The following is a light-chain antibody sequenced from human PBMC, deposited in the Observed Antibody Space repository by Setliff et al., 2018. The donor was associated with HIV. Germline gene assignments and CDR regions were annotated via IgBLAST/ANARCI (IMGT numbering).Light chain of an antibody. CDR2: DVS. Sequence: QSVLTQPASVSGSPGQSITISCTGTSSDVGGYNYVSWYQQHPGKAPKLIIYDVSNRPSGVPDRFSGFKSGNTASLTISGLQADDEADYYCCSYAGNYVFVFGGGTKV. CDR3: CSYAGNYVFV. CDR1: SSDVGGYNY. J-gene: IGLJ1*01. V-gene: IGLV2-11*01.